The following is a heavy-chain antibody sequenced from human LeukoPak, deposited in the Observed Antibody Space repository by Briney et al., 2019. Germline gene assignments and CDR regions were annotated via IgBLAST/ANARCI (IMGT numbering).Heavy chain of an antibody. D-gene: IGHD3-3*01. J-gene: IGHJ4*02. CDR1: GGSFSGYY. CDR3: ARGEILYNRNYDFWSGYYAHIPFDY. CDR2: INHSGST. V-gene: IGHV4-34*01. Sequence: SETLSLTCAVYGGSFSGYYWSWIRQPPGKGLEWIGEINHSGSTNYNPSLKSRVTISVDTSKNQFSLKLSSVTAADTAVYYCARGEILYNRNYDFWSGYYAHIPFDYWSQGTLVTVSS.